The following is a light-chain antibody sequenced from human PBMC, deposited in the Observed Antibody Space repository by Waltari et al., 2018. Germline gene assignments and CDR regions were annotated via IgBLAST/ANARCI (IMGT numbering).Light chain of an antibody. V-gene: IGLV1-51*02. CDR1: TSNIGNNY. CDR2: GNG. CDR3: GTWDGSAGV. Sequence: QSALTQPPSVSAAPGQKVTIPCSGSTSNIGNNYVSWYQHLPGTAPKPLIYGNGKRPSGIPYRFSGSNTGTSASLGVTGLQTGFNGDYYCGTWDGSAGVFGGETNLTVL. J-gene: IGLJ3*02.